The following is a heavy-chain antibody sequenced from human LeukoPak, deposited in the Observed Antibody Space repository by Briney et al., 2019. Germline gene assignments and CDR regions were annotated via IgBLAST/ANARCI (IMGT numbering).Heavy chain of an antibody. CDR2: IYHSGSA. CDR1: GVSINSHY. D-gene: IGHD3-3*01. CDR3: ARVLQNYYHLDV. J-gene: IGHJ6*03. V-gene: IGHV4-59*11. Sequence: PSETLSLTCTVSGVSINSHYWSWIRQPPGKGLEWIGFIYHSGSANYRSSLESRVTMTLDTSKNQFSLKLNSVTAADTAVYYCARVLQNYYHLDVWGKGTTVTVSS.